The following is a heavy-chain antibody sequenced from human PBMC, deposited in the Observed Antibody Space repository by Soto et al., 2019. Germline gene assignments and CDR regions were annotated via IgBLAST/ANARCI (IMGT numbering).Heavy chain of an antibody. Sequence: ASVKVSFKASGYTFTSYAMHWVRQAPGQRLEWMGWINAGNGNTKYSQKFQGRVTITRDTSASTAYMELSSLRSEDTAVYYCARGRGWYKADWFDPWGQGTLVTVSS. CDR1: GYTFTSYA. V-gene: IGHV1-3*01. CDR2: INAGNGNT. J-gene: IGHJ5*02. CDR3: ARGRGWYKADWFDP. D-gene: IGHD6-19*01.